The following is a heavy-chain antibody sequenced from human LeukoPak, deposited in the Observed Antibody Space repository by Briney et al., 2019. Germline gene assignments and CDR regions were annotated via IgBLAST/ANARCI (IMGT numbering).Heavy chain of an antibody. CDR3: AREGENGDYFDY. V-gene: IGHV3-74*01. Sequence: PGGSLRLSCAASGFTFSSYWMTWVRQAPGKGLVWVSRINSDGSSTSYADSVKGRFTISRDNAKNTLYLQMNSLRAEDTAVYYCAREGENGDYFDYWGQGTLVTVSS. CDR1: GFTFSSYW. CDR2: INSDGSST. J-gene: IGHJ4*02. D-gene: IGHD4-17*01.